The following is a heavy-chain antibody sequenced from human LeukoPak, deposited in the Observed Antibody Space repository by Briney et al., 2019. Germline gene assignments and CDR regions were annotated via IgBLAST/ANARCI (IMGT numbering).Heavy chain of an antibody. Sequence: PSETLSLTCAVYGGSFSGYYWSWIRQPPGKGLEWIGEINHSGSTNYNPSLKSRVTISVDTSKNQFSLKLSSVTAADTAVYYCARGGLFRPYQPLSRQRSFDYWGQGTLVTVSS. D-gene: IGHD2-2*01. V-gene: IGHV4-34*01. CDR1: GGSFSGYY. CDR3: ARGGLFRPYQPLSRQRSFDY. J-gene: IGHJ4*02. CDR2: INHSGST.